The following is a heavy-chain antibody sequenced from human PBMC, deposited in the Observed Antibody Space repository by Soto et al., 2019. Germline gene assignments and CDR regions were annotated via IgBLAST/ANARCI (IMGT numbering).Heavy chain of an antibody. V-gene: IGHV4-34*01. CDR3: ARGKTNYPFDY. J-gene: IGHJ4*02. CDR2: INHSGST. CDR1: GGSISGDY. Sequence: QVQLQQWGAGLLKPSETLSLTCAVYGGSISGDYWSWIRQPPGKGLEWIGEINHSGSTNYNPSLKSRVTISVDTSKNQFSLKLSSVTAADTAVYYCARGKTNYPFDYSGQGTLVTVSS. D-gene: IGHD3-10*01.